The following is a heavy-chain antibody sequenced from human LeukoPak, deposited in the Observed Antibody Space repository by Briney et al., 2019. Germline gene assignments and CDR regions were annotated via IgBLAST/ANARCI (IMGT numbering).Heavy chain of an antibody. CDR2: ISSSSSYI. D-gene: IGHD6-13*01. CDR3: ASTNTGYSSSWNEEKDY. CDR1: GFTFSSYS. J-gene: IGHJ4*02. Sequence: PGGSLRLSCAASGFTFSSYSMNWVRQAPGKGLEWVSSISSSSSYIYYADSVKGRFTISRDNAKNSLYLQMNSLRAEDTAVYYCASTNTGYSSSWNEEKDYWGQGTLVTVSS. V-gene: IGHV3-21*01.